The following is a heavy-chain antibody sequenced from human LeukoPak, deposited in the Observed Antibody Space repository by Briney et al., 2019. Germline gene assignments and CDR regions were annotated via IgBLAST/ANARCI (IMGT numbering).Heavy chain of an antibody. J-gene: IGHJ3*02. CDR3: ARNYYDSSGYTGGAFDI. D-gene: IGHD3-22*01. CDR1: GGSISSYY. Sequence: PSETLSLTCTVSGGSISSYYWSWIRQPPGKGLEWIGYIYYSGSTNYNPSLKSRVTISVDTSKNQFSLKLSSVTAADTAVYYCARNYYDSSGYTGGAFDIWGQGTMVTVSS. V-gene: IGHV4-59*01. CDR2: IYYSGST.